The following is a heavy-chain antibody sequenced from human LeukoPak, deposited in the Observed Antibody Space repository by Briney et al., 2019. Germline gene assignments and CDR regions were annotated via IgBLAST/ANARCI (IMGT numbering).Heavy chain of an antibody. D-gene: IGHD3-9*01. CDR2: IYHSGST. V-gene: IGHV4-30-2*01. Sequence: SQTLSLTCAVSGGSISSGGYSWSWIRQPPGKSLEWIGYIYHSGSTYYNPSLKSRVTISVDRSKNQFSLKLSSVTAADTAVYYCASLRLRYFDWFIDYWGQGTLVTVSS. J-gene: IGHJ4*02. CDR1: GGSISSGGYS. CDR3: ASLRLRYFDWFIDY.